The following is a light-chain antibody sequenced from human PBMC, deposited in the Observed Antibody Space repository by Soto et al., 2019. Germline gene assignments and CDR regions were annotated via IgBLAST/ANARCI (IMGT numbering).Light chain of an antibody. CDR1: QSVSSY. CDR2: DAS. Sequence: EIVLTQSPATLSLSPGERATLSCRASQSVSSYLAWYQKKPGQAPRLLIYDASNRATGIPARFSGSGSGTDFSLTISSLEPEDFALYYCQQYGSSPPTFGQGTKVDIK. J-gene: IGKJ1*01. CDR3: QQYGSSPPT. V-gene: IGKV3-11*01.